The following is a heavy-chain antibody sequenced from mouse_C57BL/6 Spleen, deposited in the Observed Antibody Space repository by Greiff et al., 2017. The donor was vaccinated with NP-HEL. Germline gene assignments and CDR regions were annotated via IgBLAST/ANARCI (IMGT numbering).Heavy chain of an antibody. J-gene: IGHJ2*01. D-gene: IGHD1-1*01. V-gene: IGHV1-19*01. CDR3: ARSYGSSDY. CDR1: GYTFTDYY. CDR2: INPKNGGT. Sequence: EVKLEESGPVLVKPGASVKMSCKASGYTFTDYYMNWVKQSHGKSLEWIGVINPKNGGTSYNQKFKGKATLTVDKSSSTAYMELNSLTSEDSAVYYCARSYGSSDYWGQGTTLTVSS.